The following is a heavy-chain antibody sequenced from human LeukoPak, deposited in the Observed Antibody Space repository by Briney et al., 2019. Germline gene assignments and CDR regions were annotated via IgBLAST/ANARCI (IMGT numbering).Heavy chain of an antibody. V-gene: IGHV4-34*01. CDR1: GGSFSGYY. D-gene: IGHD3-22*01. J-gene: IGHJ4*02. Sequence: SKTLSLTCAVYGGSFSGYYWSWIRQPPGKGLEWIGEINHSGSTNYNPSLKSRVTISVDTSKNQFSLKLSSVTAADTAVYYCATPDPYYDSSGYGLWGQGTLVTVSS. CDR3: ATPDPYYDSSGYGL. CDR2: INHSGST.